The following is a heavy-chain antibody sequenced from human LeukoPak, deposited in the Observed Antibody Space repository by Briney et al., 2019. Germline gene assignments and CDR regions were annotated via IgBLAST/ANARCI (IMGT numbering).Heavy chain of an antibody. D-gene: IGHD1-26*01. Sequence: SETLSLTCTVSGVSIRSYHWRWLPQPPGKGLEGMGYINYSGSTYYNKSLNSRVTISDDTSKNQYTLRLRSIPAAETADYYVARHGGGGESYPRVFDYWGRGTLVTVSS. J-gene: IGHJ4*02. V-gene: IGHV4-59*08. CDR3: ARHGGGGESYPRVFDY. CDR2: INYSGST. CDR1: GVSIRSYH.